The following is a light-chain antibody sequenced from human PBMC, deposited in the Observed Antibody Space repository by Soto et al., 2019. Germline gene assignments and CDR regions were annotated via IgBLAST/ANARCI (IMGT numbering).Light chain of an antibody. J-gene: IGLJ3*02. Sequence: QSALTQPASVSGSPGQSITISRTGTSSDVGSSNLVTWYQQHPGKAPKLMIYEGSERPSGVSDRFSGSKTGNTASLTISGLQAEDEGDYYCCSYAGSSTWVFGGGTKLTVL. V-gene: IGLV2-23*01. CDR1: SSDVGSSNL. CDR3: CSYAGSSTWV. CDR2: EGS.